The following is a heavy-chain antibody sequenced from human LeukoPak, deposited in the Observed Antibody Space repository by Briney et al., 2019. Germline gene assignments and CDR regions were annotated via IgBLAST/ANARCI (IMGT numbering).Heavy chain of an antibody. CDR1: GGSISSGSYY. V-gene: IGHV4-61*02. CDR2: IYTSGST. D-gene: IGHD6-13*01. Sequence: SQTLSLTCTVSGGSISSGSYYWSWIRQPAGKGLEWIGRIYTSGSTNYNPSLKSRVTISVDTSKNQFSLKLSSVTAADTAVYYCARDQGSWTSWIVDYWGQGTLVTVSS. J-gene: IGHJ4*02. CDR3: ARDQGSWTSWIVDY.